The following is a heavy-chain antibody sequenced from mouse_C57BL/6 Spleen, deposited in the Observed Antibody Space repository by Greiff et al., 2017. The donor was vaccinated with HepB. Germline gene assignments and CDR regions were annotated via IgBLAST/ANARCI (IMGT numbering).Heavy chain of an antibody. D-gene: IGHD1-1*01. J-gene: IGHJ4*01. CDR1: GFTFSSYA. V-gene: IGHV5-4*01. Sequence: DVKLVESGGGLVKPGGSLKLSCAASGFTFSSYAMSWVRQTPEKRLEWVATISDGGSYTYYPDNVKGRFTISRDNAKNNLYLQMSHLKSEDTAMYYCARDQGVVATNYAMDYWGQGTSVTVSS. CDR3: ARDQGVVATNYAMDY. CDR2: ISDGGSYT.